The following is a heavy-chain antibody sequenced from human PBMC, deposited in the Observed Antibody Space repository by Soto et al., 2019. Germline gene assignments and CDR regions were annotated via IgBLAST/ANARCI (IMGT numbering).Heavy chain of an antibody. CDR2: ISSSASVV. J-gene: IGHJ4*02. V-gene: IGHV3-11*01. D-gene: IGHD6-13*01. CDR3: ARDSSNWSSDY. Sequence: PGGSLRLSCAASGFPLSDYYMSWIRQAPGKGLEWISYISSSASVVYYADSVKGRFTITRDNAGNALYLHMSNLRTEDTAVYYCARDSSNWSSDYWSQGTLVTVSS. CDR1: GFPLSDYY.